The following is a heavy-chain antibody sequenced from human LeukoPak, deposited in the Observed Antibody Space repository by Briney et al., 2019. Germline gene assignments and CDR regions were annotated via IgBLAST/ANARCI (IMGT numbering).Heavy chain of an antibody. CDR2: ISGSGGST. CDR1: GFTFSSYG. J-gene: IGHJ4*02. CDR3: ARGFSGSYGGFDY. Sequence: GGSLRLSCAASGFTFSSYGMSWVRQAPGKGLEWVSAISGSGGSTYYADSVKGRFTISRDNSKNTLYLQMNSLRAEDTAVYYCARGFSGSYGGFDYWGQGTLVTVSS. D-gene: IGHD1-26*01. V-gene: IGHV3-23*01.